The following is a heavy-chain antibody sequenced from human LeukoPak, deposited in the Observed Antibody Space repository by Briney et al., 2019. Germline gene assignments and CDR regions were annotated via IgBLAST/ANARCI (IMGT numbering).Heavy chain of an antibody. V-gene: IGHV3-66*01. J-gene: IGHJ3*02. CDR3: ARDDYGRTDAFDI. CDR1: GFTVSSNY. Sequence: GGSLRLSCAASGFTVSSNYMSWVRQAPGKGLEWVSVIYSGGSTYYADSAKGRFTISRDNSKNTLYLQMNSLRAEDTAVYYCARDDYGRTDAFDIWGQGTMVTVSS. CDR2: IYSGGST. D-gene: IGHD4-17*01.